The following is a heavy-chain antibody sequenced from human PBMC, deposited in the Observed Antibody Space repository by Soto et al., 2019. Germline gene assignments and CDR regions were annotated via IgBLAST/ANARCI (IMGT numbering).Heavy chain of an antibody. D-gene: IGHD5-12*01. Sequence: EVQLLESGGGLVQPGGSLRLSCAASGFTFSSYAMSWVRQAPGKGLEWVSAISGSGGSTYYADSVKGRFTISRDNSKNTLYLQMNSLRAEDTTVYYCAKWSGRWMNFNWFDPWGQGTLVTVSS. CDR3: AKWSGRWMNFNWFDP. CDR2: ISGSGGST. V-gene: IGHV3-23*01. J-gene: IGHJ5*02. CDR1: GFTFSSYA.